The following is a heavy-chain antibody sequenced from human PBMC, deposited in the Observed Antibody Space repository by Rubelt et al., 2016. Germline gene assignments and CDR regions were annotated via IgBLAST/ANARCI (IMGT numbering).Heavy chain of an antibody. CDR2: ISAYNGNT. CDR1: GGTFSSYA. Sequence: QVQLVQSGAEVKKPGSSVKVSCKASGGTFSSYAISWVRQAPGQGLEWMGWISAYNGNTNYAQKFQGRVTMTTDTYTSTAYMELRSLRSDDTAVYYCARDVGGNSVLYYFDYWGQGTLVTVSS. D-gene: IGHD4-23*01. CDR3: ARDVGGNSVLYYFDY. V-gene: IGHV1-18*01. J-gene: IGHJ4*02.